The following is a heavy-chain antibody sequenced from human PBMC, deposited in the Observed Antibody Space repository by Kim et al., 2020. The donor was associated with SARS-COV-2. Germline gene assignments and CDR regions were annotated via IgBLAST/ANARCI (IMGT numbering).Heavy chain of an antibody. CDR3: ARAPGGELLPPI. Sequence: GGSLRLSCAASGSTFSSYGMHWVRQAPGKGLEWVAVISYDGSNKYYADSVKGRFTISRDNSKNTLYLQMNSLRAEDTAVYYCARAPGGELLPPIWGQGTLVTVSS. CDR2: ISYDGSNK. V-gene: IGHV3-33*05. CDR1: GSTFSSYG. D-gene: IGHD3-10*01. J-gene: IGHJ4*02.